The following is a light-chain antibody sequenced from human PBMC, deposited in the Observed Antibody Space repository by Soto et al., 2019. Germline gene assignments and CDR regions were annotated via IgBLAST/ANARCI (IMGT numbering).Light chain of an antibody. CDR2: DVS. J-gene: IGKJ4*01. CDR3: QQYYTYSALT. CDR1: QAISTW. Sequence: DIQMTQSPSTLSASVGDRVTITCRASQAISTWLAWYQQKSGKAPKLLIYDVSSLESGVPSRFRGSGSGTEFTLTISSLQPHDFATYYCQQYYTYSALTFGGGTKVEIK. V-gene: IGKV1-5*01.